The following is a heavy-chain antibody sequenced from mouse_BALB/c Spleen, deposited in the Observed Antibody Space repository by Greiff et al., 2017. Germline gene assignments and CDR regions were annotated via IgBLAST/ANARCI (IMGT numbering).Heavy chain of an antibody. CDR2: ISSGGSYT. CDR1: GFTFSSYG. V-gene: IGHV5-6*01. Sequence: DVHLVESGGDLVKPGGSLKLSCAASGFTFSSYGMSWVRQTPDKRLEWVATISSGGSYTYYPDSVKGRFTISRDNAKNTLYLQMSSLKSEDTAMYYCARPLHYYGSSYDAMDYWGQGTSVTVSS. J-gene: IGHJ4*01. CDR3: ARPLHYYGSSYDAMDY. D-gene: IGHD1-1*01.